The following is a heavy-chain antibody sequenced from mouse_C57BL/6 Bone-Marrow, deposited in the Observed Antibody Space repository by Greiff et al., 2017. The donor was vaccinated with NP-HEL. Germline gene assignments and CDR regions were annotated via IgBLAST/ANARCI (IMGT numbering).Heavy chain of an antibody. CDR1: GYTFTDYN. Sequence: LKVSGPELVKPGASVKIPCKASGYTFTDYNMDWVKQSHGKSLEWIGDINPNNGGTIYNQKFKGKATLTVDKSSSTAYMELRSLTSEDTAVYYCARVFITTVVATDAMDYWGQGTSVTVSS. J-gene: IGHJ4*01. V-gene: IGHV1-18*01. CDR2: INPNNGGT. D-gene: IGHD1-1*01. CDR3: ARVFITTVVATDAMDY.